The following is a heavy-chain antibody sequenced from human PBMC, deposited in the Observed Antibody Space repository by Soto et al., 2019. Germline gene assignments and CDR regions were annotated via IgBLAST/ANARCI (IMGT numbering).Heavy chain of an antibody. J-gene: IGHJ4*02. CDR3: ASGYSSGWYYVFGY. V-gene: IGHV4-30-4*01. D-gene: IGHD6-19*01. CDR1: GGSISSGDYY. Sequence: LSLTCTVSGGSISSGDYYWSWIRQPPGKGLEWIGYIYYSGSTYYNPSLKSRVTISVDTSKNQFSLKLSSVTAADTAVYYCASGYSSGWYYVFGYWGQGTLVTVSS. CDR2: IYYSGST.